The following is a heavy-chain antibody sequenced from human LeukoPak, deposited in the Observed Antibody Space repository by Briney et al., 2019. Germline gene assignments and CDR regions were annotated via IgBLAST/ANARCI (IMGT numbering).Heavy chain of an antibody. V-gene: IGHV3-30*02. Sequence: PGGSLRLSCAASGFTFSSYGMHWVRQAPGKGLEWVAFIQYDGSNKYYADSVKGRFTISRDNSKNTLYLQMNSLTEEDTAVYYCAKDRGWGIMRVVGPLDYWGQGTLVTVSS. CDR3: AKDRGWGIMRVVGPLDY. CDR2: IQYDGSNK. J-gene: IGHJ4*02. D-gene: IGHD3-22*01. CDR1: GFTFSSYG.